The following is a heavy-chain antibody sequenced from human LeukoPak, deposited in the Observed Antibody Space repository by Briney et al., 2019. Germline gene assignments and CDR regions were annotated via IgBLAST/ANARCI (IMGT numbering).Heavy chain of an antibody. D-gene: IGHD6-6*01. J-gene: IGHJ4*02. CDR1: GFTFSSYA. V-gene: IGHV3-23*01. CDR2: ISGSGGST. CDR3: ARDRLGGSSSGLGFDY. Sequence: PGGSLRLSCAASGFTFSSYAMSWVRQAPGKGLEWVSAISGSGGSTYYADSVKGRFTISRDNSKNTLYLQMNSLRAEDTAVYYCARDRLGGSSSGLGFDYWGQGTLVTVSS.